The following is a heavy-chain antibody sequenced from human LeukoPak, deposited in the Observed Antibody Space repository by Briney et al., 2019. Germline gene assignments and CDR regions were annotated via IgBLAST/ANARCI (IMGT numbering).Heavy chain of an antibody. CDR2: IKQDGSEK. Sequence: PGGSLRLSCAASGFTFSSYGMHWVRQAPGKGLEWVANIKQDGSEKYYVDSVKGRFTISRDNAKNSLYLQMNSLRAEDTAVYYCARDSLYSSSWYLYWGQGTLVTVSS. D-gene: IGHD6-13*01. J-gene: IGHJ4*02. CDR1: GFTFSSYG. CDR3: ARDSLYSSSWYLY. V-gene: IGHV3-7*01.